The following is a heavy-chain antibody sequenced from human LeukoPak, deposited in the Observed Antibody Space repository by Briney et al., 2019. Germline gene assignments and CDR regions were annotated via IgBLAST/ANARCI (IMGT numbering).Heavy chain of an antibody. CDR1: GFTFSSYA. V-gene: IGHV3-23*01. Sequence: PGGSLRLSCAASGFTFSSYAMSWVRQAPGKGLEWVSAISGSGGSTYYADSVKGRFTISRDNSKNTLYLQMNSLRAEDTAVYYCAKGVRNYYGSGGYETFTSYYFDYWGQGTLVTVSS. CDR3: AKGVRNYYGSGGYETFTSYYFDY. J-gene: IGHJ4*02. CDR2: ISGSGGST. D-gene: IGHD3-10*01.